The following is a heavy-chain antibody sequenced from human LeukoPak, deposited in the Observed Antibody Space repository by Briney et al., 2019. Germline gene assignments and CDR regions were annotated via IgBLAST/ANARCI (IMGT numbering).Heavy chain of an antibody. CDR1: GGSFSGYY. V-gene: IGHV4-34*01. CDR2: INHSGST. CDR3: ARSRDGYNTHY. J-gene: IGHJ4*02. Sequence: SETLSLTCAVYGGSFSGYYWSWIRQPPGKGLEWIGEINHSGSTNYNPSLKSRVTISVDTSKNQFSLKLSSVTAADTAVYYCARSRDGYNTHYWGQGTLVTISS. D-gene: IGHD5-24*01.